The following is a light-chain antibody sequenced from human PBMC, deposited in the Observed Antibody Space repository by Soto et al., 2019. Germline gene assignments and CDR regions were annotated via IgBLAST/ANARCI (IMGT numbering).Light chain of an antibody. CDR1: SSDVGAYIY. CDR2: EVN. CDR3: SSYSDSDTKV. J-gene: IGLJ1*01. Sequence: QSALTQPASVSGSPGQSITISCGGTSSDVGAYIYVSWYQQYPGKAPKLIIYEVNNRPSGVSGRFSGSKSDTTAYLTISGPQAEDEADYYCSSYSDSDTKVFGTGTKVT. V-gene: IGLV2-14*03.